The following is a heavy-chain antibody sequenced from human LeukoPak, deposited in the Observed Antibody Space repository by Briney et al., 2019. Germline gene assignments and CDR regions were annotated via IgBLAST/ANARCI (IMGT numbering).Heavy chain of an antibody. Sequence: GGSLRLSCAASGFTFDNYAMSWVRQAPGKGLEWVSFIYSGGSTHYSDSVKGRFTISRDNSKNTLYLQMNSLRAEDTAVYYCARRAGDYSHPYDYWGQGTLVTVS. J-gene: IGHJ4*02. V-gene: IGHV3-53*01. CDR3: ARRAGDYSHPYDY. CDR2: IYSGGST. CDR1: GFTFDNYA. D-gene: IGHD3-22*01.